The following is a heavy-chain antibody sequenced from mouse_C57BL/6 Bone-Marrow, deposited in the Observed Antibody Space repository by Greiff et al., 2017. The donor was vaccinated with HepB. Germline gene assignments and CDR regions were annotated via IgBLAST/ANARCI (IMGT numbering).Heavy chain of an antibody. V-gene: IGHV14-4*01. D-gene: IGHD2-3*01. Sequence: EVQLQQSGAELVRPGASVKLSCTASGFNIKDDYMHWVKQRPEQGLEWIGWIDPENGDTEYASKFQGKATITADTSSNTAYLQLSSLTSEDTAVYYCTTDGYYKENSMDYWGQGTSVTVSS. CDR1: GFNIKDDY. CDR2: IDPENGDT. CDR3: TTDGYYKENSMDY. J-gene: IGHJ4*01.